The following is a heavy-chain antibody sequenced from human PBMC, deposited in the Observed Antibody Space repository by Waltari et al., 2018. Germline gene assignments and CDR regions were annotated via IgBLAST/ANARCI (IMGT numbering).Heavy chain of an antibody. J-gene: IGHJ6*03. Sequence: QVQLQQWGAGLLKPSETLSLTCAVYGGSFSGYYWSWIRQPPGKGLEWIGYIYYSGSTNYNPSLKSRVTISVDTSKNQFSLKLSSVTAADTAVYYCARDRSLDGGAYYPDYYYYYYMDVWGKGTTVTVSS. D-gene: IGHD3-22*01. V-gene: IGHV4-34*11. CDR3: ARDRSLDGGAYYPDYYYYYYMDV. CDR2: IYYSGST. CDR1: GGSFSGYY.